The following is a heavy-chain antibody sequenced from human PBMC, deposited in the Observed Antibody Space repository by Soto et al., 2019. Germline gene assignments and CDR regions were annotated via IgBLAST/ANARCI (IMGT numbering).Heavy chain of an antibody. Sequence: SETLSLTCTVSGGSISSYYWSWIRQPPGKGLEWIGYIYYSGSTNYNPSLKSRVTISVDTSKNQFSLKLSSVTAADTAVYYCAREKEYDSSGYTVYFDYWGQGTLVTVSS. CDR2: IYYSGST. J-gene: IGHJ4*02. CDR3: AREKEYDSSGYTVYFDY. V-gene: IGHV4-59*12. CDR1: GGSISSYY. D-gene: IGHD3-22*01.